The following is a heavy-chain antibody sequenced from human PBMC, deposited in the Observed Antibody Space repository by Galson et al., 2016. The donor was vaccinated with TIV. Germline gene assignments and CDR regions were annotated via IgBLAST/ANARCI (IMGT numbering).Heavy chain of an antibody. CDR1: ALTVSDNY. J-gene: IGHJ6*02. CDR3: TRERRFCGNNCYLSYYYGMDV. V-gene: IGHV3-66*02. Sequence: SLRLSCAASALTVSDNYMTWVRQAPGKGLEWVAIMSSGGSLSYADFVRGRFTVSRDNSKNTLYLQMNRLRTDDTAIYYCTRERRFCGNNCYLSYYYGMDVWGQGTTVTVSS. D-gene: IGHD2-21*01. CDR2: MSSGGSL.